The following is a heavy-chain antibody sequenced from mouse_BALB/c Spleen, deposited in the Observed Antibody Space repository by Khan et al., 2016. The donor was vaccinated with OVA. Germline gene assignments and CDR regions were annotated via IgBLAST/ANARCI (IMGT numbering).Heavy chain of an antibody. J-gene: IGHJ3*01. D-gene: IGHD2-2*01. CDR3: IRSGYGSLAY. CDR2: INPSNGGS. CDR1: GYTFISYY. Sequence: QVQLKQSGAELVKPGASVKLSCKASGYTFISYYMYWVKERPGQGLEWIGEINPSNGGSNFNEKFKSKATLTVDKSSSTAYMQLSSLTSEDSAVYYCIRSGYGSLAYWGQGTLVTVSA. V-gene: IGHV1S81*02.